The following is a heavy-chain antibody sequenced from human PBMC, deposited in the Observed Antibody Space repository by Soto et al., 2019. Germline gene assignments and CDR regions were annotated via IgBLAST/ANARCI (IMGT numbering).Heavy chain of an antibody. D-gene: IGHD1-26*01. V-gene: IGHV4-59*08. J-gene: IGHJ5*02. CDR1: GGSISSSY. CDR3: VRLPRWGGFYP. CDR2: IYDSGST. Sequence: SETLSLTCTVSGGSISSSYWSWIRQPPGKGLEWIGYIYDSGSTYYNSSLKSRVTMSVDTSKNQFSLKLSSVTAADTAVYYCVRLPRWGGFYPWGQGTLVTVSS.